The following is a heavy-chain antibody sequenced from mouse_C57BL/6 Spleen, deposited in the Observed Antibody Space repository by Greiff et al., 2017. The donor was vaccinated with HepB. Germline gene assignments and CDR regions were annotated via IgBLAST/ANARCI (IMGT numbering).Heavy chain of an antibody. Sequence: QVQLKQPGAELVKPGASVKLSCKASGYTFTSYWMHWVKQRPGRGLEWIGRIDPNSGGTKYNEKFKSKATLTVDKPSSTAYMQLSSLTSEDSAVYYCARKGALYYDYDDFDYWGQGTTLTVSS. V-gene: IGHV1-72*01. CDR1: GYTFTSYW. CDR3: ARKGALYYDYDDFDY. J-gene: IGHJ2*01. CDR2: IDPNSGGT. D-gene: IGHD2-4*01.